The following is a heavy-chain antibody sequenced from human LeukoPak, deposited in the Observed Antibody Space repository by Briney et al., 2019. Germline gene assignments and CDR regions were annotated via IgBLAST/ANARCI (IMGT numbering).Heavy chain of an antibody. CDR1: GGTFSSYT. CDR3: ARDSRGVTTVVPFDY. Sequence: ASVKVSCKASGGTFSSYTISWLRQAPGQGLEWMGRIIPILGIANYAQKFQGRVTITADKSTSTAYMELSSLRSEDTAVYYCARDSRGVTTVVPFDYWGQGTLVTVSS. J-gene: IGHJ4*02. V-gene: IGHV1-69*02. CDR2: IIPILGIA. D-gene: IGHD4-23*01.